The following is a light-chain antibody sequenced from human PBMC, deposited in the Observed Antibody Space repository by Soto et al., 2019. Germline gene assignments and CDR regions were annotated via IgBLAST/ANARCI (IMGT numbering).Light chain of an antibody. CDR2: GAS. CDR1: QSVSSN. V-gene: IGKV3D-15*01. CDR3: QQYNNWPLT. Sequence: EIVMTQSPATLSVSPGERATLSCRASQSVSSNLAWYQQKPGQPPRLLIYGASTRDTGIPVRFSGSRSGTECTLPISSLQSEDFEVYYCQQYNNWPLTFGGGTKVDIK. J-gene: IGKJ4*01.